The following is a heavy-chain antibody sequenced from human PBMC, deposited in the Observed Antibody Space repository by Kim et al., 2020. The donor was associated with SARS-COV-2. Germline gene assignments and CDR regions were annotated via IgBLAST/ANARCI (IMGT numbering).Heavy chain of an antibody. CDR2: INHSGST. Sequence: SETLSLTCAVYGGSFSGYYWSWIRQPPGKGLEWIGEINHSGSTNYNPSLKSRVTISVDTSKNQFSLKLSSVTAADTAVYYCAKPVKGRNRVVWFDPWGQGTLVTVSS. V-gene: IGHV4-34*01. J-gene: IGHJ5*02. D-gene: IGHD3-16*02. CDR1: GGSFSGYY. CDR3: AKPVKGRNRVVWFDP.